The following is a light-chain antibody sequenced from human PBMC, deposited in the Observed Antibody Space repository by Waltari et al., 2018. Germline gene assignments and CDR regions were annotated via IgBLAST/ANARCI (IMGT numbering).Light chain of an antibody. CDR2: GAS. CDR3: QQYNNWPPWT. J-gene: IGKJ1*01. Sequence: EIVMTQSPATLSVSPGERATLSCRASQSVRNNLVCYQQKPGQAPRLLIYGASPRVTGIPARFSGSGSGTEFTLTISSLQSEDFAVYYCQQYNNWPPWTFGQGTKVEIK. V-gene: IGKV3-15*01. CDR1: QSVRNN.